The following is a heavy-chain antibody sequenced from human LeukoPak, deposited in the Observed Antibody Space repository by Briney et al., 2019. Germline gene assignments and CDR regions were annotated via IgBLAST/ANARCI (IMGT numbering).Heavy chain of an antibody. D-gene: IGHD2-21*01. CDR3: AKDFRIGYSAHFDY. CDR1: GFTYRSHA. V-gene: IGHV3-23*01. CDR2: IYENGGTT. Sequence: GGSLRLSCVGSGFTYRSHAMSWVRQAPEKGLEFVSGIYENGGTTYYADSVKGRFSISRDNSKNTLYLQMDSLRGEDTAVYYCAKDFRIGYSAHFDYWGQGALVTVSS. J-gene: IGHJ4*02.